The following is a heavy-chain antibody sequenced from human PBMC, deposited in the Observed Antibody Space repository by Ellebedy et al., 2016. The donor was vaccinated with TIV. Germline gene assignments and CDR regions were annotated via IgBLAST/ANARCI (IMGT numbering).Heavy chain of an antibody. Sequence: MPGGSLRLSCTVSGGSLSSYFWSWVRQPPGKGLEWIGYVYSTGTINYNPSLESRVTMSVDTSKNQFSLKLNSVTAADTAVYFCARHEKGYWSHFDSWGQGTLVTVSS. CDR1: GGSLSSYF. J-gene: IGHJ4*02. V-gene: IGHV4-59*08. CDR3: ARHEKGYWSHFDS. D-gene: IGHD2-8*02. CDR2: VYSTGTI.